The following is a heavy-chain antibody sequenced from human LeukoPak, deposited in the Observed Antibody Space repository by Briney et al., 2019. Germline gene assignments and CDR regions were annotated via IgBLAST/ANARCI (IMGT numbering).Heavy chain of an antibody. J-gene: IGHJ4*02. D-gene: IGHD2-8*01. CDR3: SRENGAFSPFGY. Sequence: PSETLPLTRGVSGGSISSTNWWSWVRQPPGQGLEWIGEISLSGLTNYNPSLKSPVTVSLDKSKNQLSLNLTSVTAADTAVYYCSRENGAFSPFGYWGQGTLVTVPS. CDR2: ISLSGLT. V-gene: IGHV4-4*02. CDR1: GGSISSTNW.